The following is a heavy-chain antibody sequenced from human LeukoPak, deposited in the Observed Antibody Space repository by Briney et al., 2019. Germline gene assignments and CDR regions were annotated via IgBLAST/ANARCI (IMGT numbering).Heavy chain of an antibody. D-gene: IGHD6-13*01. Sequence: ASVKVSCKASGYTFTGYYMHWVQQAPGQGLEWMGWINPNSGGTNYAQTFQGRVTMTRDTSISTAYMELSSLRSEDTAVYYCARGPHTGYSSSWPVNFDYWGQGTLVTVSS. CDR1: GYTFTGYY. CDR2: INPNSGGT. CDR3: ARGPHTGYSSSWPVNFDY. J-gene: IGHJ4*02. V-gene: IGHV1-2*02.